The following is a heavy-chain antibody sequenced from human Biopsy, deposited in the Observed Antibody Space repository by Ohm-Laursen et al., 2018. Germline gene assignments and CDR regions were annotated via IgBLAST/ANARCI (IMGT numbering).Heavy chain of an antibody. CDR1: GDSVIKYY. D-gene: IGHD4-11*01. CDR2: IYYSVMT. J-gene: IGHJ6*02. V-gene: IGHV4-59*02. CDR3: ARDSGILNYGNFKYYHYYGMDV. Sequence: SDTLSLTCPVSGDSVIKYYWSWIRQPPGKGLEWIGHIYYSVMTNYNPSLQSRVSISVDTSRNQVSLTLSSVTAADTAVYYCARDSGILNYGNFKYYHYYGMDVWGQGTKVTVSS.